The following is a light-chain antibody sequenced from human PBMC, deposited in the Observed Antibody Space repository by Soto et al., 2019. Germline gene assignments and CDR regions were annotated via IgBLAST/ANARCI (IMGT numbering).Light chain of an antibody. J-gene: IGKJ1*01. CDR3: QKYNGAPQT. CDR2: TAS. CDR1: HGISNY. Sequence: DIQMTQSPSSLSASVGDRVTITCRASHGISNYLAWYQQKPGQVPKLLIYTASTLQSGVPSRFSGSGSGTDFTLTISSLQPEDVATYYCQKYNGAPQTFGQGTKVEIK. V-gene: IGKV1-27*01.